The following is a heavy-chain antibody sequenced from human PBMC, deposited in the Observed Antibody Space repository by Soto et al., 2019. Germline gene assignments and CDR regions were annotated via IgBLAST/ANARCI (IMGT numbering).Heavy chain of an antibody. CDR3: ARDKALGYNSGWYSAFDI. CDR2: IWNDGSNK. D-gene: IGHD6-19*01. CDR1: GFTFSSYG. Sequence: PGGSLRLSCAASGFTFSSYGMHWVRQAPGKGLEWVAVIWNDGSNKYYANSVKGRFTISRDNSKNTLYLQMNSLRAEDMAVYYCARDKALGYNSGWYSAFDIWGQGTMVTVSS. V-gene: IGHV3-33*01. J-gene: IGHJ3*02.